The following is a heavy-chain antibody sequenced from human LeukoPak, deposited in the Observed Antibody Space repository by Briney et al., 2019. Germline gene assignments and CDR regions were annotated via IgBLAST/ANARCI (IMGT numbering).Heavy chain of an antibody. CDR1: GYTFTGYY. V-gene: IGHV1-2*02. CDR2: INPNSGGT. J-gene: IGHJ3*02. Sequence: VASVKVFCKASGYTFTGYYIHWVRQAPGQGLEWMGWINPNSGGTNYAQKFQGRVTMTRDTSISTAYMELSRLRSDDTAVYYCARTRTMIVADDAFDIWGQGTMVTVSS. D-gene: IGHD3-22*01. CDR3: ARTRTMIVADDAFDI.